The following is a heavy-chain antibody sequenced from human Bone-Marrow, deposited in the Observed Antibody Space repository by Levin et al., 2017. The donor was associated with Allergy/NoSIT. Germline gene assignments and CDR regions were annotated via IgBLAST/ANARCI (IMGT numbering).Heavy chain of an antibody. CDR2: IKSKSDGGTT. V-gene: IGHV3-15*01. Sequence: PGGSLRLSCAVSGFTFSDAWMSWVRQAPGKGLEWLGRIKSKSDGGTTDFAAPVKGRFTISRDDSKNTLYLQLNSLKTEDTAVYYCSTEGSRPHWGQGTLVTVSS. CDR1: GFTFSDAW. CDR3: STEGSRPH. J-gene: IGHJ4*02.